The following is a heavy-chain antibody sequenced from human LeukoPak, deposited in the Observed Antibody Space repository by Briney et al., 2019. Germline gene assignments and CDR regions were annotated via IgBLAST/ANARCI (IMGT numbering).Heavy chain of an antibody. D-gene: IGHD5/OR15-5a*01. V-gene: IGHV4-39*02. CDR2: IYYSEST. Sequence: SETLSLTCTVSGGSISSSSYYWGWIRQPPGKGLEWIGSIYYSESTYYNPSLKSRVTISVDTSKNQFSLKLSSVTAADTAVYYCARDPNIVSTITLRAFDIWGQGTMVTVSS. CDR1: GGSISSSSYY. CDR3: ARDPNIVSTITLRAFDI. J-gene: IGHJ3*02.